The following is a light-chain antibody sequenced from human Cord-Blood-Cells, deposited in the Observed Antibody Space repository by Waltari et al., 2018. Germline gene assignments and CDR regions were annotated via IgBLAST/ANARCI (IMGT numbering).Light chain of an antibody. J-gene: IGKJ3*01. CDR3: QQRSNWPIFT. V-gene: IGKV3-11*01. Sequence: EIVLPQSQPTLSLSPGKRATLSCRASQSVSSYLAWYQQKPGQAPRLLIYDASNRATGIPARFSGSGSGTDFTLTISSLEPEDFAVYYCQQRSNWPIFTFGPGTKVDIK. CDR2: DAS. CDR1: QSVSSY.